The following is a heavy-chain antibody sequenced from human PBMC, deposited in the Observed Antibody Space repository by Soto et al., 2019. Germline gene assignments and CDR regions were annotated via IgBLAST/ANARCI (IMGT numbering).Heavy chain of an antibody. CDR1: GFAVSNNF. CDR2: IYSGGNT. J-gene: IGHJ3*01. V-gene: IGHV3-53*01. D-gene: IGHD3-22*01. Sequence: GGSLRLSCAASGFAVSNNFMSWVRQAPGKGLEWVSVIYSGGNTYYADSVKGRFTISRDISKNTLDLHMNSLRAEDTAVYYCARGTSYSDSSGNYFGRGFDLWGQGTMVTVSS. CDR3: ARGTSYSDSSGNYFGRGFDL.